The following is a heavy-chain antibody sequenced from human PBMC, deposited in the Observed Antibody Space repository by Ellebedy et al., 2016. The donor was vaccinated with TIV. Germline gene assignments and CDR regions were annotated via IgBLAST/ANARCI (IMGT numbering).Heavy chain of an antibody. Sequence: GESLKISCKGSGYNFPRYWIGWVRQMPGKGLEWMGIIYPGDSDVRYSPSFQGQVTISADKSIDTAYLTWSSLKAAGSAMYYCASNLDRVVAGYWGRGTLVTVSS. CDR3: ASNLDRVVAGY. J-gene: IGHJ4*02. V-gene: IGHV5-51*01. CDR1: GYNFPRYW. D-gene: IGHD2-15*01. CDR2: IYPGDSDV.